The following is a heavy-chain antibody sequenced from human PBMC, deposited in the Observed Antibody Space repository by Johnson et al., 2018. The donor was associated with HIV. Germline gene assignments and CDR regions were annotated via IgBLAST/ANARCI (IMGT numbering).Heavy chain of an antibody. V-gene: IGHV3-7*01. J-gene: IGHJ3*02. Sequence: MQLVESGGGLVQPGGSLRLSCAASGFTFSSYWMSWVRQAPGKGLEWVANINHDVSAIHYVDSVKGRFTISRDNAKNSLYLQMNSLRAEGTAVYYCARAFSSGWYPHDAFDIWGQGTMVTVSS. CDR3: ARAFSSGWYPHDAFDI. CDR1: GFTFSSYW. D-gene: IGHD6-19*01. CDR2: INHDVSAI.